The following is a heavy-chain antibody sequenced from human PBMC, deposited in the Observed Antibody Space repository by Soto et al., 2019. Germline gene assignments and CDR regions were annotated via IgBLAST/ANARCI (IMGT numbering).Heavy chain of an antibody. CDR3: ARGRFLEWVGYYYYGMDV. V-gene: IGHV3-21*01. D-gene: IGHD3-3*01. Sequence: EVQLVESGGGLVKPGGSLRLSCAASGFTFSSYSMNWVRQAPGKGLEWVSSISSSSSYIYYADSVKGRFTISRDNAKNSLYLQMNSLRAEDTAVYYCARGRFLEWVGYYYYGMDVWGQGTTVTVSS. CDR1: GFTFSSYS. J-gene: IGHJ6*02. CDR2: ISSSSSYI.